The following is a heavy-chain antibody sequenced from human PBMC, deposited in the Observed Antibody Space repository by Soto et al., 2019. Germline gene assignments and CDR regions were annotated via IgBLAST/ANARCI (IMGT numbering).Heavy chain of an antibody. CDR2: IIPIFGAA. CDR3: ARGYSSSWYIDY. V-gene: IGHV1-69*13. CDR1: GGTLSSYA. J-gene: IGHJ4*02. Sequence: AASVKVSCKASGGTLSSYAISWVRQAPGQGLEWMGGIIPIFGAANYAQKFQGRVTITADESTSTAYMELSSLRSEDTAVYYCARGYSSSWYIDYWGQGTLVTVSS. D-gene: IGHD6-13*01.